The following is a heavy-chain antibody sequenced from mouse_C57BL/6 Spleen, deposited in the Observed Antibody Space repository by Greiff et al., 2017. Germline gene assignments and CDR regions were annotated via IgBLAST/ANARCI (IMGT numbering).Heavy chain of an antibody. D-gene: IGHD1-1*01. V-gene: IGHV1-61*01. CDR3: ARRSTVVATNYFDY. CDR1: GYTFTSYW. J-gene: IGHJ2*01. Sequence: VQLQQPGAELVRPGSSVKLSCKASGYTFTSYWMDWVKQRPGQGLEWIGNIYPSDSETHYNQKFKDKATLTVDKSSSTAYMQLSSLTSEDSAVYYCARRSTVVATNYFDYWGQGTTLTVSS. CDR2: IYPSDSET.